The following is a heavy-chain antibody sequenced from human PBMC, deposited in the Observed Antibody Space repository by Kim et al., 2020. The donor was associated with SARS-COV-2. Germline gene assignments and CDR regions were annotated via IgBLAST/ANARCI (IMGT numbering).Heavy chain of an antibody. CDR1: GFTFSTYA. CDR2: FIIGGGIT. V-gene: IGHV3-23*01. D-gene: IGHD6-13*01. J-gene: IGHJ3*02. Sequence: GGSLRLSCAASGFTFSTYAMSWVRQAPGKGLEWVSAFIIGGGITFYADSMKGRFTISRDNPKITLYLQMSSLKAGDTAVYYCVKDRCSSPNCAFDIWGQGTMVSVFS. CDR3: VKDRCSSPNCAFDI.